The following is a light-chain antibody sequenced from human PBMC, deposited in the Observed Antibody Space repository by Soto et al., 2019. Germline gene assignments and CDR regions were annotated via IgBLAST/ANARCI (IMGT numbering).Light chain of an antibody. CDR2: DVS. J-gene: IGKJ1*01. CDR1: QYINIW. CDR3: QRYNDYVVWT. Sequence: DIQMPQSPSTLSASVAHRVSIYGRASQYINIWLAWYQQQPGTAPTLLLYDVSSFVSGVPSRFSGSGSGTEFTLTISSLQPDDFATYDCQRYNDYVVWTFGQGTKVDIK. V-gene: IGKV1-5*01.